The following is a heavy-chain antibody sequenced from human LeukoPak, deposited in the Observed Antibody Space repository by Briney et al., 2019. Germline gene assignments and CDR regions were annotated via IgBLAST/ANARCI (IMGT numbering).Heavy chain of an antibody. CDR1: GGSFFGYR. CDR2: INHRGNT. CDR3: ARDPTTVVTVPYYFDD. D-gene: IGHD4-23*01. Sequence: PSETLSLTCAVSGGSFFGYRWNWIRQTPGKGLEWIGEINHRGNTNYNPSLESRVTISVDTSRNQFSLTLRSVTAADTAVYYCARDPTTVVTVPYYFDDWGQGTRVTVSS. J-gene: IGHJ4*02. V-gene: IGHV4-34*01.